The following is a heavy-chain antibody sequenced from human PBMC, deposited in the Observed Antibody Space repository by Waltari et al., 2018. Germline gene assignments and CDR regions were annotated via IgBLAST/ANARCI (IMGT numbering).Heavy chain of an antibody. J-gene: IGHJ3*02. CDR3: ARAHTKPYYDFWSGRTHDAFDI. CDR1: GGSISSYS. Sequence: QVQLQESGPGLVKPSETLSLTCTVSGGSISSYSWSWIRQPAGQGLEWIGRLYTSGSTNYNPSLKSRVTMSVDTSKNQFSLKLSSVTAADTAVYYCARAHTKPYYDFWSGRTHDAFDIWGQGTMVTVSS. CDR2: LYTSGST. D-gene: IGHD3-3*01. V-gene: IGHV4-4*07.